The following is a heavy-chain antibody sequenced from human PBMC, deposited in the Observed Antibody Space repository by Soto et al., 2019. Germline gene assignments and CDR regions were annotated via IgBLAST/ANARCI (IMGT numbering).Heavy chain of an antibody. J-gene: IGHJ4*02. D-gene: IGHD6-13*01. CDR2: IIPILGIA. V-gene: IGHV1-69*02. Sequence: QVQLVQSGAEVKKPGSSVKVSCKASGGTFSSYTISWVRQAPGQGLEWMGRIIPILGIANYAQKFQGRVTITADKATSTAYMELSSLRSEDTAVYYCARPSYSSSLAGFDYWGQGTPVTVSS. CDR1: GGTFSSYT. CDR3: ARPSYSSSLAGFDY.